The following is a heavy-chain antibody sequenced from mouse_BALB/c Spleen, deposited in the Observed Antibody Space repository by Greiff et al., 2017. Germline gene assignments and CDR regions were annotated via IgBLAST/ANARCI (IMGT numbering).Heavy chain of an antibody. J-gene: IGHJ3*01. CDR1: GFSLTSYG. V-gene: IGHV2-9*02. CDR2: IWAGGST. D-gene: IGHD4-1*01. Sequence: VKVVESGPGLVAPSQSLSITCTVSGFSLTSYGVHWVRQPPGKGLEWLGVIWAGGSTNYNSALMSRLSISKDNSKSQVFLKMNSLQTDDTAMYYCARDRSGTLFAYWGQGTLVTVSA. CDR3: ARDRSGTLFAY.